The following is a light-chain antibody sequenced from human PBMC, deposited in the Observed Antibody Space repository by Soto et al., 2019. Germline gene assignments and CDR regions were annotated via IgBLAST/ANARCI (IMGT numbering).Light chain of an antibody. J-gene: IGKJ3*01. V-gene: IGKV1-39*01. CDR3: QQSYSTPFT. Sequence: DIQMSQSPSSLSASVGDRVTITCRARQSISSYLNWYQQKPGKAPKLLIYAASSLQSGVQSRFSGSGSGTDFTLTISSLQPDDFATYYCQQSYSTPFTFGPGTKVDIK. CDR2: AAS. CDR1: QSISSY.